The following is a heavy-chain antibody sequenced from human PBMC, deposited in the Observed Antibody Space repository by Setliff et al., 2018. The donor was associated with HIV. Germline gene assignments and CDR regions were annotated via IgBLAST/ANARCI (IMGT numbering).Heavy chain of an antibody. CDR1: GYSFANYW. D-gene: IGHD5-12*01. CDR2: IYPGDSET. CDR3: ARVGPGHRDGKIYDTFDI. Sequence: GESLKISCKGSGYSFANYWIAWVRQMPGKGLEWMGIIYPGDSETAYSPSFEGQVTISADTSISTAYLQWSSLKASDTAMYYCARVGPGHRDGKIYDTFDIWGQGTLVTVSS. J-gene: IGHJ3*02. V-gene: IGHV5-51*01.